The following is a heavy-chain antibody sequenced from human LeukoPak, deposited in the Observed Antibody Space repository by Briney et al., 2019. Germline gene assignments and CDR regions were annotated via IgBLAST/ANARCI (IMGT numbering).Heavy chain of an antibody. V-gene: IGHV1-2*02. J-gene: IGHJ5*02. Sequence: ASVKVSCKASGYTFTGYYMHWVRQAPGQGLEWMGWINPNSGGTNFAQKFQGRVTMTRDTSISTGYMELSRLRSDDTAVYYCAREYYGRALDPWGQGTLVTVSS. CDR1: GYTFTGYY. D-gene: IGHD2-21*01. CDR3: AREYYGRALDP. CDR2: INPNSGGT.